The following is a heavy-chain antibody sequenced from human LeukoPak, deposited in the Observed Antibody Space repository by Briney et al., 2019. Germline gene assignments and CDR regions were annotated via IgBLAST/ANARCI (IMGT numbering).Heavy chain of an antibody. J-gene: IGHJ4*02. CDR2: ISGSGDTT. Sequence: GGSLRLSCAASGFTFSSYAMSWVRQAPGKGLEWVSGISGSGDTTYYADSVKGRFTISRDNSKNTLYLQMNSLRAEDTAVYHCAKDRWDRSTCYYFDYWGEGTLVTVSS. CDR3: AKDRWDRSTCYYFDY. CDR1: GFTFSSYA. D-gene: IGHD2-2*01. V-gene: IGHV3-23*01.